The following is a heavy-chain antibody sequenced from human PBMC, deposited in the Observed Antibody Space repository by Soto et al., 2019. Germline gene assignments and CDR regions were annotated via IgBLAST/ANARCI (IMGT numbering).Heavy chain of an antibody. CDR1: GFTFSNYA. CDR3: AKDPLWYDSEWYPPPGFDP. Sequence: GGSLRLSCAAPGFTFSNYAMSWVRQAPGKGLEWVSAITAYGDSTHYADSVEGRFTISRDSPKNTLYLQMDSLRAEDTAVYYCAKDPLWYDSEWYPPPGFDPWGQGTLVTVSS. CDR2: ITAYGDST. V-gene: IGHV3-23*01. D-gene: IGHD6-19*01. J-gene: IGHJ5*02.